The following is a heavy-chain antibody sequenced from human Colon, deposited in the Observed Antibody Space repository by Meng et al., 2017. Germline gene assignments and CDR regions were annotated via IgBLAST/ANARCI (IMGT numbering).Heavy chain of an antibody. CDR3: ARAPGIAAAGDAAFGI. D-gene: IGHD6-13*01. J-gene: IGHJ3*02. CDR1: GGFTSSGGYY. V-gene: IGHV4-31*03. Sequence: SETLSPTRTVSGGFTSSGGYYWSWIRQHPGKGLEWIGYIYYSGSTYSNPSPKSRVTTSLDTSKNQFSLKLSSVTAADTAVYYCARAPGIAAAGDAAFGIWGQGTMVNVSS. CDR2: IYYSGST.